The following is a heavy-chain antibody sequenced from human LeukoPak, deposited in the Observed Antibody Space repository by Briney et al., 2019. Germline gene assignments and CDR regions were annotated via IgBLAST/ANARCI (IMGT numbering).Heavy chain of an antibody. D-gene: IGHD5-12*01. CDR1: GYTFTSYW. V-gene: IGHV5-51*01. J-gene: IGHJ3*02. CDR3: ARRDSGYDFELRGTPLDI. Sequence: GESLKISCKASGYTFTSYWIGWVRQMPGKGLEWMGIIYPGDSDTRYSPSFQGQVTISADKSISTAYLQWSSLKASDTAMYYCARRDSGYDFELRGTPLDIWGQGTMVTVSS. CDR2: IYPGDSDT.